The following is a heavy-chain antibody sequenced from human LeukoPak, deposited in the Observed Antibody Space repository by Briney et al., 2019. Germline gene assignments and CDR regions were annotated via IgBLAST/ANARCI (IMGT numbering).Heavy chain of an antibody. D-gene: IGHD1-1*01. V-gene: IGHV4-59*01. J-gene: IGHJ4*02. CDR1: GGSITGYY. CDR2: IGYTGSS. CDR3: ARVGNAEGGYYFDY. Sequence: SETLSLSCFVSGGSITGYYWSWIRQSPGKGLEWIAYIGYTGSSNYNPSLKSRVTISVDMSKNQFSLKLTSVTAADTAVYYCARVGNAEGGYYFDYWGQGTQVIVSS.